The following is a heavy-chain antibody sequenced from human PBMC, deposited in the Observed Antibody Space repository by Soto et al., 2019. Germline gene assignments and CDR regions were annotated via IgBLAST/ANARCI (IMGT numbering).Heavy chain of an antibody. J-gene: IGHJ6*02. CDR2: INPSGGST. V-gene: IGHV1-46*01. CDR3: ARDLGYCSGGSCYSVVSYYYYGMDG. CDR1: GYTFTSYY. D-gene: IGHD2-15*01. Sequence: ASVKVSCKASGYTFTSYYMHWVRQAPGQGLEWMGIINPSGGSTSYAQKFQGRVTMTRDTSTSTVYMELSSLRSEDTAVYYCARDLGYCSGGSCYSVVSYYYYGMDGWAQGTTVTVSS.